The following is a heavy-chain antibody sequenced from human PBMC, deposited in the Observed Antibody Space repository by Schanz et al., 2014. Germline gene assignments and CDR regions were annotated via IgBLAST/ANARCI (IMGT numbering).Heavy chain of an antibody. V-gene: IGHV4-4*02. Sequence: QVQLQESGPGLVKPSGTLSLTCAVSGGFISSINWWSWVRQSPGTGLGWIGEINNSGSTNYNPSLKSRVPIPLDKSKSQFSLTRNAVTAADTAVYYCARDERDLPRSLFVFWGQGTLVTVSS. D-gene: IGHD2-2*01. CDR1: GGFISSINW. J-gene: IGHJ4*02. CDR3: ARDERDLPRSLFVF. CDR2: INNSGST.